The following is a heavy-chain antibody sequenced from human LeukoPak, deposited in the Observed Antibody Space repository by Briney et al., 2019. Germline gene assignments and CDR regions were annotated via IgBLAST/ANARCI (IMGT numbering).Heavy chain of an antibody. J-gene: IGHJ6*03. CDR1: GFTFSNYN. CDR3: ARDPYSGSYSAYYYYYMDV. V-gene: IGHV3-21*01. CDR2: ITSSSSYI. Sequence: GGSLRLSCAASGFTFSNYNMNWVRHAPGKGLEWVSSITSSSSYIYYADSVKGRFTISRDNAKNSLYLQMNSLRAEDTAVYYCARDPYSGSYSAYYYYYMDVWGKGTTVTVSS. D-gene: IGHD1-26*01.